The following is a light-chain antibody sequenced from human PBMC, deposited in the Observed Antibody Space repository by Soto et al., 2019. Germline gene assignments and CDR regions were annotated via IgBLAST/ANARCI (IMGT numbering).Light chain of an antibody. J-gene: IGKJ1*01. Sequence: DIQMTQSLSSLSGFAGDTLDITCRAGQTISSWLAWYQQKPGKAPKLLIYDASSLESGVPQRFSGSGSGTEFTLTISSLKTDDFSTYYCQQYHSYWTFGQGTKVDIK. CDR3: QQYHSYWT. V-gene: IGKV1-5*01. CDR2: DAS. CDR1: QTISSW.